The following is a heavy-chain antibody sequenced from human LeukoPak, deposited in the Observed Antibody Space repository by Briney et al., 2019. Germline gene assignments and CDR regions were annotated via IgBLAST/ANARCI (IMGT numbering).Heavy chain of an antibody. CDR1: GFTSSSYA. Sequence: SGRSRRLSCVASGFTSSSYAMGCVRPAPGEGLEWVAAISGSGASTYYADSGKGRSSICRDNSKNRLYLQMHSLRAEDTAVYYCAKTTKLRYFDCLLPHDFVYWGQGTLVTVSS. V-gene: IGHV3-23*01. CDR3: AKTTKLRYFDCLLPHDFVY. D-gene: IGHD3-9*01. CDR2: ISGSGAST. J-gene: IGHJ4*02.